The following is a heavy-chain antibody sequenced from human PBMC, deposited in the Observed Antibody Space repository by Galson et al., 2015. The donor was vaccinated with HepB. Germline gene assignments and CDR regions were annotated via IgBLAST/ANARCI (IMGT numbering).Heavy chain of an antibody. CDR2: ITNSGTTI. J-gene: IGHJ6*02. D-gene: IGHD3-22*01. CDR3: ARFGYYGTSGYWSDGMDV. CDR1: GFSFSDYY. V-gene: IGHV3-11*01. Sequence: SLRLSCAASGFSFSDYYMTWIRQAPGKGLEWVSYITNSGTTIYYADSVKGRFTISRDNAKNSLYLQMNSLRAEDAAVYYCARFGYYGTSGYWSDGMDVWGQGTTVTVSS.